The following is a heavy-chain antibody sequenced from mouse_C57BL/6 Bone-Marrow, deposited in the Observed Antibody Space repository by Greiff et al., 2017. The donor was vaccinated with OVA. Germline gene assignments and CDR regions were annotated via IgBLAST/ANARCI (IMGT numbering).Heavy chain of an antibody. CDR3: ARNNYVRAMDY. CDR2: IDPSDSYT. J-gene: IGHJ4*01. CDR1: GYTFTSYW. Sequence: QVQLQQPGAELVKPGASVKLSCKASGYTFTSYWMQWVKQRPGQGLEWIGEIDPSDSYTNYNQKFKGKATLTVDTSSSTAYMQLSSLTSEDSAVYYCARNNYVRAMDYWGQGTSVTVSS. V-gene: IGHV1-50*01. D-gene: IGHD1-3*01.